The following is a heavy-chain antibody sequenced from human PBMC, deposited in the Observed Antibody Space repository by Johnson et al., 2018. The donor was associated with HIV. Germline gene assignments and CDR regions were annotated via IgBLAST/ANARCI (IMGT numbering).Heavy chain of an antibody. CDR2: INWNGGRT. V-gene: IGHV3-20*04. D-gene: IGHD2-15*01. CDR3: ARAPRWSQTFDL. CDR1: GFIFDDYG. J-gene: IGHJ3*01. Sequence: VQLVESGGGLVRPGGSLRLSCIVSGFIFDDYGMSWVRQAPGKGLEWVSGINWNGGRTGYADSVKGRFTISRDNAKNSLYLQMNSLRVEDTALYYCARAPRWSQTFDLWGQGTMVTVSS.